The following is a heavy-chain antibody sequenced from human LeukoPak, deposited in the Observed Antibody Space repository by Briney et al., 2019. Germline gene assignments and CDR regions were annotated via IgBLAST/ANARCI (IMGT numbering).Heavy chain of an antibody. CDR2: ISAYNGNT. V-gene: IGHV1-18*04. CDR1: GYTFTGYY. CDR3: ARVRYGDYWGGYYYYYMDV. J-gene: IGHJ6*03. Sequence: ASVKVSCKASGYTFTGYYMHWVRQAPGQGLEWMGWISAYNGNTNYAQKLQGRVTMTTDTSTSTAYMELRSLRSDDTAVYYCARVRYGDYWGGYYYYYMDVWGKGPRSPSP. D-gene: IGHD4-17*01.